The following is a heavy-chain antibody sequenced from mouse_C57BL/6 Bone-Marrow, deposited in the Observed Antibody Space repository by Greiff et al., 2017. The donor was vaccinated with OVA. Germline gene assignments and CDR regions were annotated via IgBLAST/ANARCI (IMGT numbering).Heavy chain of an antibody. Sequence: EVHLVESGGGLVKPGGSLKLSCAASGFTFSSYAMSWVRQTPEKRLEWVATISDGGSYTYYPDNVKGRFTISRDNDKNNLYLQMSHLKSEDTAMYYCARENLSCPGYAMDYWGQGTSVTVSS. CDR2: ISDGGSYT. V-gene: IGHV5-4*01. J-gene: IGHJ4*01. D-gene: IGHD3-3*01. CDR1: GFTFSSYA. CDR3: ARENLSCPGYAMDY.